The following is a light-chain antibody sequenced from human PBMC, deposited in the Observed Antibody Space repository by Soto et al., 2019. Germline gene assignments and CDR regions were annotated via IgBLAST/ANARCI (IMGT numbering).Light chain of an antibody. V-gene: IGKV3-20*01. CDR3: HQYGNSPRVA. Sequence: EIVLTQSPGTLSLSPGERPTLSCRASQSVSSSYLAWYQQKPGQAPRLLIYGASSRATVFPDRFSGSGSAIAVTHTISILEPDDFVGNYCHQYGNSPRVAFGGGTKVESK. CDR2: GAS. J-gene: IGKJ4*01. CDR1: QSVSSSY.